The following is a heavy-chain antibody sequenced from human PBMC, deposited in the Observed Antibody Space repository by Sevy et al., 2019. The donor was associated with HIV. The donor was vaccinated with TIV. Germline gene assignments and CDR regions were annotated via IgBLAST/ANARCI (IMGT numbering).Heavy chain of an antibody. CDR3: TRNGGAFDNGFDP. V-gene: IGHV3-21*01. D-gene: IGHD2-8*01. CDR2: ISGSGGYT. J-gene: IGHJ5*02. Sequence: GGSLRLSCVASGSTFSSYVVSWVRQAPGKGLEWVSTISGSGGYTYYADSVKGRFTISRDNAKNSLNLQMNSLRAEDTAVYYCTRNGGAFDNGFDPWGQGTLVTVSS. CDR1: GSTFSSYV.